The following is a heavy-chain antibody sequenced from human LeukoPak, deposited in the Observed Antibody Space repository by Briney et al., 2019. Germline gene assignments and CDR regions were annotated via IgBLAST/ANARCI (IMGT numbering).Heavy chain of an antibody. Sequence: ASVKVSCKAFGYSINAYYMHWVRQAPGQGLEWLGWINPNTGGTNYAQKFQGRVTMTRDTSISTAYMELSSLRSDDTAVYYCARGLNLDPWGQGTLVTVSP. J-gene: IGHJ5*02. CDR2: INPNTGGT. CDR1: GYSINAYY. V-gene: IGHV1-2*02. CDR3: ARGLNLDP.